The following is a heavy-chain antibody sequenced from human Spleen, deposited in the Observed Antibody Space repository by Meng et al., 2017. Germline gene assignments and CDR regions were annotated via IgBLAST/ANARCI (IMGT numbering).Heavy chain of an antibody. V-gene: IGHV3-11*01. Sequence: GESLKISCAASGFSFSDYYMSWIRRAPGKGLEWLSYISTTGSTIYYADSVKGRFSVSRDNAKKSLILQMNSLRGEDTAVYYCTTTTDDYGDYVVLNYFDYWGQGTLVTVSS. CDR1: GFSFSDYY. D-gene: IGHD4-17*01. CDR3: TTTTDDYGDYVVLNYFDY. CDR2: ISTTGSTI. J-gene: IGHJ4*02.